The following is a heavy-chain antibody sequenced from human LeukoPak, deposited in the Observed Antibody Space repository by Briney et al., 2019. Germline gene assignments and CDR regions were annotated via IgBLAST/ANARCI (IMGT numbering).Heavy chain of an antibody. V-gene: IGHV4-59*08. CDR3: ARIDGDLLVS. CDR1: GGSFSTYY. Sequence: PSESLSLTCSVSGGSFSTYYWTWIRQPPGKGLEYIGSVYYTGSTNYNPSLQSRVAISIDTSKNQFFLKLRSVTAADTAVYFCARIDGDLLVSWGQRTRDGVSS. J-gene: IGHJ4*02. CDR2: VYYTGST. D-gene: IGHD4-17*01.